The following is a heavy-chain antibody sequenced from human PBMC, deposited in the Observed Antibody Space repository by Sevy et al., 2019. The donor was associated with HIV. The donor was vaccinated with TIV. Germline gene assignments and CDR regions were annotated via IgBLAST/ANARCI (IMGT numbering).Heavy chain of an antibody. CDR2: MTPYNGDT. CDR3: AREGTDYYFDH. J-gene: IGHJ4*02. CDR1: GYTFPSST. D-gene: IGHD3-10*01. V-gene: IGHV1-18*01. Sequence: ASVKVSCKSSGYTFPSSTISWVRQAPGQGLEWVGWMTPYNGDTNSAQMFQGRVTMTTDTSTSTAYLGLRSLRSDDTAIYYCAREGTDYYFDHWGQGTLVTVSS.